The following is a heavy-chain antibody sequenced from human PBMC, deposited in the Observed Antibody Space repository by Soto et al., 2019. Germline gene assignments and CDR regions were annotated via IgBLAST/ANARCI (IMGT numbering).Heavy chain of an antibody. CDR1: GGTIGSYG. J-gene: IGHJ6*02. CDR3: ATLRAYQLLYGMDV. Sequence: LKLCSAAAGGTIGSYGMHWVSTEQGKGLEWVAVISYDGSNKYYADSVKGRFTISRDNSKNTLYLQMNSLRAEDTAVYYCATLRAYQLLYGMDVWGQGTTVTVSS. V-gene: IGHV3-30-3*01. CDR2: ISYDGSNK. D-gene: IGHD2-2*01.